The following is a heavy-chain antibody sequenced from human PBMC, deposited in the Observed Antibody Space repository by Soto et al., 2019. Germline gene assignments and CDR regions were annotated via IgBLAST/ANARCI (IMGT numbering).Heavy chain of an antibody. CDR1: GYTFTSYG. CDR3: ARADIVVVVAATNFDY. D-gene: IGHD2-15*01. CDR2: ISAYNGNT. V-gene: IGHV1-18*01. Sequence: QVQLVQSGAEVKKSGASVKVSCKASGYTFTSYGISWVRQAPGQGLEWMGWISAYNGNTNYAQKLQGRVTMTTDTSTSTAYMELRSLRSDDTAVYYCARADIVVVVAATNFDYWGQGTLVTVSS. J-gene: IGHJ4*02.